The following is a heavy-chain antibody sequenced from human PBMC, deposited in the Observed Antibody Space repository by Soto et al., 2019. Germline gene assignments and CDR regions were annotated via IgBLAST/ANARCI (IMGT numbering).Heavy chain of an antibody. CDR2: ITGSGGST. CDR1: GFTFSSYA. Sequence: EVQLLESGGGLVQPGGSLRLSCAASGFTFSSYAMSWVRQAPGKGLEWVSAITGSGGSTYYADSVKGRFTISRDNSNNTLYLQMNSTRAEDTAVYYSAKVPHSSSWYLDAFDSGGQGTMVTVSS. V-gene: IGHV3-23*01. CDR3: AKVPHSSSWYLDAFDS. D-gene: IGHD6-13*01. J-gene: IGHJ3*02.